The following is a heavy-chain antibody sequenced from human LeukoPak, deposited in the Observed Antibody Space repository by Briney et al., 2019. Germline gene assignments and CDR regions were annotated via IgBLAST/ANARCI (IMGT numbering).Heavy chain of an antibody. CDR2: IKPDGSEK. J-gene: IGHJ4*02. Sequence: GGSLTLSCAASGFTFTTLWMGWVRQAPGTGLEWVAHIKPDGSEKYYVDSLKGRFTISRDNSKNSLYLQMNSLRAEDTAVYFCVSPSTSQQSDYWGQGTLVTVSS. D-gene: IGHD1/OR15-1a*01. V-gene: IGHV3-7*05. CDR3: VSPSTSQQSDY. CDR1: GFTFTTLW.